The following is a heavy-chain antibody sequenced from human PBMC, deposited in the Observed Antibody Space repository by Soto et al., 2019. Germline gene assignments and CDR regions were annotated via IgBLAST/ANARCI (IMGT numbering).Heavy chain of an antibody. D-gene: IGHD2-15*01. CDR1: GFICSDYW. J-gene: IGHJ6*03. CDR3: ERGCGSAHCTYYLEF. V-gene: IGHV3-7*01. CDR2: IRQAGSAK. Sequence: EVQVVESGGGWVQTGGSLRLSCEASGFICSDYWMIGVRQAPGKGLEWVATIRQAGSAKHHVDSVQGRFTITRDNAKNSLFLQMSSLSVEDTPGYYCERGCGSAHCTYYLEFCGKGTTVNVSS.